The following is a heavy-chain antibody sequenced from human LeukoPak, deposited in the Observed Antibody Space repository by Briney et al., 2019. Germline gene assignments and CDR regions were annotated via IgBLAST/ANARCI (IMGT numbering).Heavy chain of an antibody. V-gene: IGHV5-51*01. D-gene: IGHD6-6*01. J-gene: IGHJ4*02. CDR2: VYPGDSDT. CDR3: ARHGIAARGNQYYLDY. CDR1: GYSFTNHW. Sequence: GESLQISCKGSGYSFTNHWIGWVRQVPGKGLEWMGIVYPGDSDTRYSPSFRGQVIISADKSTNTAYLQWISLKASDTAMYYCARHGIAARGNQYYLDYWGQGILVTVSS.